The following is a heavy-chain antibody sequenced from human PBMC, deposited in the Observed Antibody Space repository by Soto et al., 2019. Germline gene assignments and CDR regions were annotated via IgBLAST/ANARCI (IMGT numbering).Heavy chain of an antibody. Sequence: SETLSLTCAVSGGSISSGGYSWSWIRQPPGKGLEWIGYIYHSGSTYYNPSLKSRVTISVDRSKNQFSLKLSSVTAADTAVYYCARDKDTMVRGVIITNYFDYWGQGTLVTVSS. CDR1: GGSISSGGYS. V-gene: IGHV4-30-2*01. J-gene: IGHJ4*02. CDR3: ARDKDTMVRGVIITNYFDY. CDR2: IYHSGST. D-gene: IGHD3-10*01.